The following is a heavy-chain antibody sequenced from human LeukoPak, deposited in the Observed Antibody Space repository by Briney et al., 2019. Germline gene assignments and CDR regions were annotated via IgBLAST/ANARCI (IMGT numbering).Heavy chain of an antibody. D-gene: IGHD3-3*02. CDR1: GFTFGSYS. J-gene: IGHJ4*02. Sequence: GGSLRLSCAASGFTFGSYSMNWVRQAPGKGLEWVSYISSSSSTIYYADSVKGRFTISRDNAKNSLYLQMNSLRAEDTAVYYCARRISSSSGNYWGQGTLVTVSS. CDR2: ISSSSSTI. CDR3: ARRISSSSGNY. V-gene: IGHV3-48*04.